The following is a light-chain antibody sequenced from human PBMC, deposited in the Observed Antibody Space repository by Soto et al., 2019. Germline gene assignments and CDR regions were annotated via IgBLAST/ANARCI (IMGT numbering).Light chain of an antibody. CDR2: GAS. Sequence: EIVLTQSRGTLSLSPGRRSTLSCMASQSVSSSYLAWYQQKPGQAPRVLIYGASSRATGIPDRFSGSGSGTDFTLTISSMKSEDFAVDDCQQYNNRITFGQGTRLEIK. CDR3: QQYNNRIT. J-gene: IGKJ5*01. CDR1: QSVSSSY. V-gene: IGKV3-20*01.